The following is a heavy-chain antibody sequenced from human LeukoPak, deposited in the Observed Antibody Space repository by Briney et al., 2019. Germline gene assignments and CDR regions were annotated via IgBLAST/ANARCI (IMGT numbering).Heavy chain of an antibody. D-gene: IGHD2-21*02. CDR2: ISSSSSII. J-gene: IGHJ5*02. CDR1: GFTFSLYS. CDR3: AREVTYCGGDCSGGWFDP. V-gene: IGHV3-48*01. Sequence: GGSLRLSCAASGFTFSLYSMNWVRQAPGKGLVWVSYISSSSSIIYYADSVKGRFTISRDNAKNSLYLQMNSLRAEDTAVYYCAREVTYCGGDCSGGWFDPWGQGTLVTVSS.